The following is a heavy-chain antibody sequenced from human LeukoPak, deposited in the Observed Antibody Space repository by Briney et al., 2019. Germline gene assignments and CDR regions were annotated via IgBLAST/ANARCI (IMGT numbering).Heavy chain of an antibody. J-gene: IGHJ2*01. CDR3: AREAGTGERWYFDL. CDR2: INGDGSSS. D-gene: IGHD7-27*01. Sequence: GGSLRLSCAASGFTFNNYWMHWVRQAPGKGLVWVSRINGDGSSSSYADSVKGRFTISRDNAKNTLYLQMNSLRAEDTAVYYCAREAGTGERWYFDLWGRGTLVTVSS. V-gene: IGHV3-74*01. CDR1: GFTFNNYW.